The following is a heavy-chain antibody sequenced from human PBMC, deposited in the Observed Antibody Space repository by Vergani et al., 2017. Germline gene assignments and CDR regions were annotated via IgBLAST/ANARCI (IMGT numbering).Heavy chain of an antibody. J-gene: IGHJ6*02. Sequence: QVQLVQSGAEVKKPGSSVKVSCKASGGTFSSYTISWVRQAPGQGLEWMGRIIPILGIANYAQKFQGRVTITADKSTSTAYMELSSLRSEDTAVYYCVRSCRSGGSCYLSSDSYYGMDVWGQGTTVTVSS. V-gene: IGHV1-69*02. D-gene: IGHD2-15*01. CDR2: IIPILGIA. CDR3: VRSCRSGGSCYLSSDSYYGMDV. CDR1: GGTFSSYT.